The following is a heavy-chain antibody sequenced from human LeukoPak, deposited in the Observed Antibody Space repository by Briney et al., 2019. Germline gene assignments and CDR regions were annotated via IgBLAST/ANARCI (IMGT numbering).Heavy chain of an antibody. Sequence: GGSLRLSCAASGFTFSNAWMSWVRQAPGKGLEWVSAISGSGGSTYYADSVKGRFTISRDNSKNTLYLQMNSLRAEDTAVYYCANTMDTAMEIGYWGQGTLVTVSS. CDR1: GFTFSNAW. CDR3: ANTMDTAMEIGY. CDR2: ISGSGGST. D-gene: IGHD5-18*01. V-gene: IGHV3-23*01. J-gene: IGHJ4*02.